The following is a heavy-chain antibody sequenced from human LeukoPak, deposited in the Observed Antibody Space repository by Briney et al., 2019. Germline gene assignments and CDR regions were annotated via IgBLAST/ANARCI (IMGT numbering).Heavy chain of an antibody. V-gene: IGHV3-33*01. CDR3: ARGLGVTMIVPGY. CDR2: IWYDGSNK. J-gene: IGHJ4*02. CDR1: GFTFSSYG. Sequence: GRSLRLSCAASGFTFSSYGMHWVRQAPGKGLEWVAVIWYDGSNKYYADSVKGRFTISRDNSKNTLYLQVNSLRAEDTAVYYCARGLGVTMIVPGYWGQGTLVTVSS. D-gene: IGHD3-22*01.